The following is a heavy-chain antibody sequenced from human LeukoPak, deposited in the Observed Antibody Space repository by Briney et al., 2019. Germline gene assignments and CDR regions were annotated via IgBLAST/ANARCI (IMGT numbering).Heavy chain of an antibody. D-gene: IGHD3-10*01. CDR3: ARHRGYGSGSYYNEFDY. V-gene: IGHV4-59*08. J-gene: IGHJ4*02. Sequence: SETLSLACTVSGGSISSYYWSWIRQPPGKGLEWIGYIYYSGSTNYNPSLKSRVTISVDTSKNQFSLKLSSVTAADTAVYYCARHRGYGSGSYYNEFDYWGQGTLVTVSS. CDR1: GGSISSYY. CDR2: IYYSGST.